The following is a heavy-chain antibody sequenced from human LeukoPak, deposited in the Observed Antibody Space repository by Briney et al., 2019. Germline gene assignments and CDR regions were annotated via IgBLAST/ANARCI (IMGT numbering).Heavy chain of an antibody. CDR1: GFTFSSYA. Sequence: AGGSLRLSCAASGFTFSSYAMSWVRQAPGKGLEWVSAISGSGGSTYYADSVKGRFTISRDNSKNTLYLQMNSLRAEDTAVYYCAKEAILEGVRGGSGAFDIWGQGTMVTVSS. D-gene: IGHD3-10*01. CDR3: AKEAILEGVRGGSGAFDI. CDR2: ISGSGGST. J-gene: IGHJ3*02. V-gene: IGHV3-23*01.